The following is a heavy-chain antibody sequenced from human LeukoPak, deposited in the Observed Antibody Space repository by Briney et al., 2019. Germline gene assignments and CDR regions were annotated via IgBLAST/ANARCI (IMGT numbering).Heavy chain of an antibody. Sequence: SETLSLTCTVSGGSISSYYWSWLRQPPAKGLEWIGYIYYSGSTYYNPSLKSRVTISVDTSKNQFSLKLSSVTAADTAVYYCARESRQQLVKDYWGQGTLVTVSS. CDR2: IYYSGST. V-gene: IGHV4-59*06. CDR3: ARESRQQLVKDY. CDR1: GGSISSYY. J-gene: IGHJ4*02. D-gene: IGHD6-13*01.